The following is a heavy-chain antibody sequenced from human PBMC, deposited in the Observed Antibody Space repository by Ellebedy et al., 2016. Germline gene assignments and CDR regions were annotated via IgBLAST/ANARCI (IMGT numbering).Heavy chain of an antibody. J-gene: IGHJ4*02. Sequence: ASVKVSXXASGYTFTSYYMHWVRQAPGQGLEWMGIINPSGGSTSYAQKFQGRVTMTRDTSTSTVYMELSSLRSEDTAVYYCARVPITMVRGVIIPATFFDYWGQGTLVTVSS. CDR3: ARVPITMVRGVIIPATFFDY. V-gene: IGHV1-46*01. CDR1: GYTFTSYY. D-gene: IGHD3-10*01. CDR2: INPSGGST.